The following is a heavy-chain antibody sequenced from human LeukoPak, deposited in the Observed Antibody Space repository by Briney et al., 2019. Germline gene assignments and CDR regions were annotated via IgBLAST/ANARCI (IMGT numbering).Heavy chain of an antibody. J-gene: IGHJ4*02. CDR1: AFTLSSYW. CDR3: ARGAGGYSYG. CDR2: ISSDGSST. Sequence: GGSLRLSCAASAFTLSSYWMHWVRQAPGKGLVWVSRISSDGSSTSYADSVKGRFTISRDNAKNTLYLQMNSLRAEDTAVYYCARGAGGYSYGWGQGTLVTVSS. D-gene: IGHD5-18*01. V-gene: IGHV3-74*01.